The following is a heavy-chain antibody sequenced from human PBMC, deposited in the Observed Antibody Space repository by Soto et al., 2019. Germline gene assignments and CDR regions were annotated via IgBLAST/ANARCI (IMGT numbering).Heavy chain of an antibody. CDR2: ISGSGGST. Sequence: GGSLRLSCAASGFTFSSYAMSWVRQAPGKGLEWVSAISGSGGSTYYADSVKGRFTISRDNSKNTLYLQMNSLRAEDTAVYYCAKVRDSSSFNPSDYWGQGTLVTVSS. J-gene: IGHJ4*02. V-gene: IGHV3-23*01. CDR1: GFTFSSYA. D-gene: IGHD6-6*01. CDR3: AKVRDSSSFNPSDY.